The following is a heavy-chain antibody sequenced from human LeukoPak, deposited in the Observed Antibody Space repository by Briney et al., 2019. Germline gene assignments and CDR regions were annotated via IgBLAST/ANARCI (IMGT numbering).Heavy chain of an antibody. Sequence: PGGSLRLSCAASGFTFSSYGMHWVRQAPGKGLEWVAVISYDGSNKYYADSVKGRFTISRDNSKNTLYLQMNSLRAEDTAVYYCAKGKRLWFGEANFDYWGQGTLVTVSS. D-gene: IGHD3-10*01. CDR2: ISYDGSNK. V-gene: IGHV3-30*18. J-gene: IGHJ4*02. CDR1: GFTFSSYG. CDR3: AKGKRLWFGEANFDY.